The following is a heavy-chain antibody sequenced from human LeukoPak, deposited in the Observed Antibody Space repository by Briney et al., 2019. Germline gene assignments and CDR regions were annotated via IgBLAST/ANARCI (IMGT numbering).Heavy chain of an antibody. CDR1: GFTFSSYW. CDR2: INSDGSST. D-gene: IGHD6-19*01. V-gene: IGHV3-74*01. J-gene: IGHJ3*02. CDR3: AKDLGSGWYFSAFDI. Sequence: PGGSLRLSCAASGFTFSSYWMHWVRQAPGKGLVWVSRINSDGSSTSYADFVKGRFTISRDNAKDTLYLQMNSLRAEDTALYYCAKDLGSGWYFSAFDIWGQGTMVTVSS.